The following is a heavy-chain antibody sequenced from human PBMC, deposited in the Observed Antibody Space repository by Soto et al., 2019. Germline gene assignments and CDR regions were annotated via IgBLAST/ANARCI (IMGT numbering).Heavy chain of an antibody. V-gene: IGHV1-69*04. CDR3: ARDKGIGELLH. CDR1: GGTFSSYT. Sequence: GASVKVSCKASGGTFSSYTISWVRQAPGQGLEWMGRIIPIRGIANYAQKFQGRVTITADKSTSTAYMELSSLRSEDTAVYYCARDKGIGELLHWGQGTLVTVSS. D-gene: IGHD3-10*01. CDR2: IIPIRGIA. J-gene: IGHJ4*02.